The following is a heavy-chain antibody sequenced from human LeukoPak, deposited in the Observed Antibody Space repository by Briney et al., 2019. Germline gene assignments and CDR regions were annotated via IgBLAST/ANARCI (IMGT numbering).Heavy chain of an antibody. D-gene: IGHD6-6*01. CDR3: ARTYSSSPPFDY. V-gene: IGHV1-2*02. CDR1: GYTFTGYY. Sequence: ASVKVSCKASGYTFTGYYMHRVRQAPGQGLEWMGWINPNSGGTNYAQKFQGRVTMTRDTSISTAYMELSRLRSDDTAVYYCARTYSSSPPFDYWGQGTLVTVSS. CDR2: INPNSGGT. J-gene: IGHJ4*02.